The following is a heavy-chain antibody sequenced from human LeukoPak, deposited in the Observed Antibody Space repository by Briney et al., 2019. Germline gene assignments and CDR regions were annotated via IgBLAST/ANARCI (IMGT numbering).Heavy chain of an antibody. CDR2: IYYSGST. CDR3: ARSGSSDYYGSGSYYLSFDY. CDR1: GGSFSGYY. V-gene: IGHV4-59*01. J-gene: IGHJ4*02. Sequence: PSETLSLTCAVYGGSFSGYYWSWIRQPPGKGLEWIGYIYYSGSTNYNPSLKSRVTISVDTSKNQFSLKLSSVTAADTAVYYCARSGSSDYYGSGSYYLSFDYWGQGTLVTVSS. D-gene: IGHD3-10*01.